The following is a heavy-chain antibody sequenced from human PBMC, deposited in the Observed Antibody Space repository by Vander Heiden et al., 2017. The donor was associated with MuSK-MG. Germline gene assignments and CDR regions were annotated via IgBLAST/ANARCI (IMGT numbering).Heavy chain of an antibody. D-gene: IGHD3-9*01. CDR1: GYTFTGYY. CDR2: INPNSGGT. CDR3: ARKGTYYDILTGLTEYYYYGMDV. V-gene: IGHV1-2*02. J-gene: IGHJ6*02. Sequence: QVQLVQSGAEVKKPGASVKVSCKASGYTFTGYYMHWVRQAPGQGLEWMGWINPNSGGTNYAQKFQGRVTMTRDTSISTAYMELSRLRSDDTAVYYCARKGTYYDILTGLTEYYYYGMDVWGQGTTVTVSS.